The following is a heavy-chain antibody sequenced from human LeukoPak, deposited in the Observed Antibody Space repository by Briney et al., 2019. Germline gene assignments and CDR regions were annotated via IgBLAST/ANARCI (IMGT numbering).Heavy chain of an antibody. CDR1: GGSISSSSYY. J-gene: IGHJ5*02. CDR3: ARRYSSSWFNWFDP. Sequence: NPSETLSLTCTVSGGSISSSSYYWGWIRQPPGKGLEWIGSIYYSGSTYYNPSLKSRVTISVDTSKNQFSLKLSSVTAADTAVYYCARRYSSSWFNWFDPWGQGTLVTVSS. D-gene: IGHD6-13*01. CDR2: IYYSGST. V-gene: IGHV4-39*01.